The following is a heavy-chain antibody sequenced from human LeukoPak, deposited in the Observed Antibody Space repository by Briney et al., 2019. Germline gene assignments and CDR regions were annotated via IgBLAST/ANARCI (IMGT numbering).Heavy chain of an antibody. V-gene: IGHV1-2*06. CDR1: GYTFTDYY. CDR3: ARVVTGTGWFDP. Sequence: ASVKVSCKASGYTFTDYYMHWVRQAPGQGLEWMGRISPNSGATNYAQKFQGRVTMTRDTSISTAYMELSRLTSDDSAVYYCARVVTGTGWFDPCGQGTLVTVSS. D-gene: IGHD1-1*01. CDR2: ISPNSGAT. J-gene: IGHJ5*02.